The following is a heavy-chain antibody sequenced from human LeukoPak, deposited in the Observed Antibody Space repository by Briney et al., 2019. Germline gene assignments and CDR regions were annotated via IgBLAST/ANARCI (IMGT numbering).Heavy chain of an antibody. Sequence: KSSETLSLTCTVPGGSISSYSWSWIRQPAGKGLEWIGLFYASGITNYNPSLKTRVTISVDTSKNQFSLNLRSVTAADTAIYYCATTLDYGCFDPWGQGALVTVSS. V-gene: IGHV4-4*07. J-gene: IGHJ5*02. CDR2: FYASGIT. CDR1: GGSISSYS. D-gene: IGHD3-16*01. CDR3: ATTLDYGCFDP.